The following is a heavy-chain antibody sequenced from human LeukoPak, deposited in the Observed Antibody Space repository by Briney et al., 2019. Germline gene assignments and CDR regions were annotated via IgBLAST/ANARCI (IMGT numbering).Heavy chain of an antibody. D-gene: IGHD3-22*01. J-gene: IGHJ4*02. Sequence: PGGSLRLSCAASGFTFSSYAMHWVRQAPGKGLVWVSRINSDGSSTSYADSVKGRFTISRDNAKNTLYLQMNSLRAEDAAVYYCARASDSSGYYDYWGQGTLVTVSS. V-gene: IGHV3-74*01. CDR3: ARASDSSGYYDY. CDR2: INSDGSST. CDR1: GFTFSSYA.